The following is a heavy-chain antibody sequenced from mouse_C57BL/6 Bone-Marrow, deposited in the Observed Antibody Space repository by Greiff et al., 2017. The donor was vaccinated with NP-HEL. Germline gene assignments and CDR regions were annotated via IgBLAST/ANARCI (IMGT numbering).Heavy chain of an antibody. CDR3: ARGPRRFAY. J-gene: IGHJ3*01. CDR2: IDPSDSYT. CDR1: GYTFTSYW. Sequence: QVQLQQPGAELVKPGASVKLSCKASGYTFTSYWMQWVKQRPGQGLEWIGEIDPSDSYTTYNQKFKGKATLTVDTSSSTAYMQLSSLTSEDSAVYYCARGPRRFAYWGQGTLVTVSA. V-gene: IGHV1-50*01.